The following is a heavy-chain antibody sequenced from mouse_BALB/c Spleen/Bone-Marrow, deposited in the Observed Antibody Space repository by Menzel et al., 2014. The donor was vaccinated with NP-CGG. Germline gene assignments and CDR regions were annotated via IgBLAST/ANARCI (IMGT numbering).Heavy chain of an antibody. D-gene: IGHD4-1*01. CDR1: GFTFSTFG. CDR2: ISSGSTAI. V-gene: IGHV5-17*02. J-gene: IGHJ1*01. Sequence: EVKLVESGGGLVQPGGSRKLSCAASGFTFSTFGMHWVRQAPEKGLEWVAYISSGSTAIFYADTLKGRFTISRDNPEXTLFLQMTSLRSEDTAMYYCARGGNWDDFDVWGAGTTVTVSS. CDR3: ARGGNWDDFDV.